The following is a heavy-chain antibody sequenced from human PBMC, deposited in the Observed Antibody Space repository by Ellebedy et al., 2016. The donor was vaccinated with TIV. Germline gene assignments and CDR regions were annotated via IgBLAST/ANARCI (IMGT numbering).Heavy chain of an antibody. CDR2: INHSGST. CDR1: GGSFSGYY. J-gene: IGHJ5*02. Sequence: SETLSLTXAVYGGSFSGYYWSWIRQPPGKGLEWIGEINHSGSTNYNPSLKSRVTISVDTSKNQFSLKLSSVTAADTAVYYCARGPSNWFDPWGQGTLVTVSS. CDR3: ARGPSNWFDP. V-gene: IGHV4-34*01.